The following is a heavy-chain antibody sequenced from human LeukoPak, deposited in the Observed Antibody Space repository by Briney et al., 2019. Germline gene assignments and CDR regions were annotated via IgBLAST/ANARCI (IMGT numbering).Heavy chain of an antibody. V-gene: IGHV4-30-4*08. CDR2: IYYSGST. CDR3: ASYSYCGGDCPDAFDI. J-gene: IGHJ3*02. D-gene: IGHD2-21*01. CDR1: GGSISRGDYY. Sequence: SQTLSLTCTVSGGSISRGDYYWSWIRQPPGKGLEWIGYIYYSGSTYYNPSLKSRVTISVDTSKNQFSLKLSSVTAADTAVYYCASYSYCGGDCPDAFDIWGQGTMVTVSS.